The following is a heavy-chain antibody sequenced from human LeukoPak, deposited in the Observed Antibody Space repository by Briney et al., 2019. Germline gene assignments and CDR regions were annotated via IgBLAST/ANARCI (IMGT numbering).Heavy chain of an antibody. D-gene: IGHD6-19*01. Sequence: GGSLRLSCAASGFTFSSSAMNWVRQAPGKGLEWVSTISSSTSYIYYADSVKGRFTISRDNAKNSLSLQMNSLRAEDTAIYYCARGPFSSGWYSYFDSWGQGILVTVSS. CDR1: GFTFSSSA. CDR2: ISSSTSYI. CDR3: ARGPFSSGWYSYFDS. V-gene: IGHV3-21*01. J-gene: IGHJ4*02.